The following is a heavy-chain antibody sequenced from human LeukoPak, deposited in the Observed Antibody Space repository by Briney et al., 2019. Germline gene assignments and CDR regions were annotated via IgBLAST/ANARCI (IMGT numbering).Heavy chain of an antibody. CDR3: ARDRAWNYFDY. Sequence: TGRSLRLSCAGSGFSFSSYTMHWVRQAPGKGLEWVAIISYDGTNEYYADSVKGRFTISRDNSKNTLYLQNSLRAEDTAVCYCARDRAWNYFDYWGQGTLVTVSS. D-gene: IGHD3-3*01. V-gene: IGHV3-30*04. CDR1: GFSFSSYT. CDR2: ISYDGTNE. J-gene: IGHJ4*02.